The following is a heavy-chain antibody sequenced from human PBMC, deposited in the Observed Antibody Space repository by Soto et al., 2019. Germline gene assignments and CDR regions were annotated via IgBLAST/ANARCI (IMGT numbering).Heavy chain of an antibody. Sequence: ASVKVSCKASGYTFTGYYMHWVRQAPGQGLEWMGWINPNSGGTNYAQKFQGRVTMTRDTSISTAYMELSRLRSDDTAVYYCVVAARPTCYFDYWGQGTLVTVSS. D-gene: IGHD6-6*01. CDR3: VVAARPTCYFDY. CDR2: INPNSGGT. V-gene: IGHV1-2*02. J-gene: IGHJ4*02. CDR1: GYTFTGYY.